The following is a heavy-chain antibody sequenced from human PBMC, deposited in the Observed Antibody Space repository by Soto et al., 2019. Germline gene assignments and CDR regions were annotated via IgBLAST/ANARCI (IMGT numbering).Heavy chain of an antibody. D-gene: IGHD3-22*01. V-gene: IGHV1-24*01. CDR3: ATHARYDSSGYYYLGGFDI. CDR1: GYTLTELS. J-gene: IGHJ3*02. Sequence: ASVKVSCKXSGYTLTELSMHWVRQAPGKGLEWMGGFDPEDGETIYAQKFQGRVTMTEDTSTDTAYMELSSLRSEDTAVYYCATHARYDSSGYYYLGGFDIGGQGKMVTVSS. CDR2: FDPEDGET.